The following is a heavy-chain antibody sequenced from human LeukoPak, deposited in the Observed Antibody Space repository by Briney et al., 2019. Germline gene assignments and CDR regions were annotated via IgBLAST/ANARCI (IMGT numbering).Heavy chain of an antibody. J-gene: IGHJ4*02. CDR1: GFTFDDYG. V-gene: IGHV3-7*01. Sequence: GGSLRLSCAASGFTFDDYGMSWVRQAPGKGLEWVANIKKDGSEKYYVDAVKGRFTISRDNAKNSLYLQMNSLRAEDTAVYYCARDLSGIAGYTYGRGIDYWGQGTLVTVSS. D-gene: IGHD5-18*01. CDR3: ARDLSGIAGYTYGRGIDY. CDR2: IKKDGSEK.